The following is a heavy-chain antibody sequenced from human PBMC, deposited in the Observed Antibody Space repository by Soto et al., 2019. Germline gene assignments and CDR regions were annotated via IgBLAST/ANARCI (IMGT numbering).Heavy chain of an antibody. J-gene: IGHJ4*02. Sequence: VQLVESGGGLVQPGGSLRLSCAASGFIFSDHYMDWVRQAPGKGLEWVGRIKNKANSYTTEYAASVKGRFTISRDDSKNSLYLQMSSLKTENTAVYYCTRTYLVGARGGRYFDYWGQGTLLTVSS. V-gene: IGHV3-72*01. CDR1: GFIFSDHY. CDR3: TRTYLVGARGGRYFDY. D-gene: IGHD1-26*01. CDR2: IKNKANSYTT.